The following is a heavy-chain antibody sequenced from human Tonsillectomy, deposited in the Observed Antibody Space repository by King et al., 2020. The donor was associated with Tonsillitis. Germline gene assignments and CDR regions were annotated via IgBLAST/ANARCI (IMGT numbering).Heavy chain of an antibody. Sequence: QLVQSGAEVKKPGESLKISCKGSGYSFSTYWIGWVRQMPGKGLEWRGIIYPSDSDTRYSPSFQGQVTISADKSISTAYHQWSSLKASDTAMYYCARLEGDTYSGVDYWRQGTLVTVSS. D-gene: IGHD2-21*01. V-gene: IGHV5-51*01. CDR1: GYSFSTYW. CDR3: ARLEGDTYSGVDY. J-gene: IGHJ4*02. CDR2: IYPSDSDT.